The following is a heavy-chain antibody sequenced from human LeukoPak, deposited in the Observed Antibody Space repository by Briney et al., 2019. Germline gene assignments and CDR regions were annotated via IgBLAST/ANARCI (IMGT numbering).Heavy chain of an antibody. CDR3: AKGYIQLWWFDY. D-gene: IGHD2-21*01. Sequence: GGSLRLSCAASGFTFSTYAMSWVRQAPGKGLQWVPLISGSGDGAHYADSVKGRLTISRDNSKNTVYLQMTNLRAEDTAVYYCAKGYIQLWWFDYWGQGTLVTVSS. CDR1: GFTFSTYA. J-gene: IGHJ4*02. V-gene: IGHV3-23*01. CDR2: ISGSGDGA.